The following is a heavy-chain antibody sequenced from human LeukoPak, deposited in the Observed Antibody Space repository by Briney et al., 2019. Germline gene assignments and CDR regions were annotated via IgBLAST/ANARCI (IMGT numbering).Heavy chain of an antibody. J-gene: IGHJ6*03. Sequence: GGSLRLSCTASGFSFSGYGMHWVRQVPGKGLEWVAFIRYDGSKEDYADYVKGRFTISRDNSKKTLYLQMNSLRPEDTALYYCATRSQSDSMSYWGYYYYVDVWGKGTMVIVSS. CDR3: ATRSQSDSMSYWGYYYYVDV. D-gene: IGHD3-22*01. CDR2: IRYDGSKE. V-gene: IGHV3-30*02. CDR1: GFSFSGYG.